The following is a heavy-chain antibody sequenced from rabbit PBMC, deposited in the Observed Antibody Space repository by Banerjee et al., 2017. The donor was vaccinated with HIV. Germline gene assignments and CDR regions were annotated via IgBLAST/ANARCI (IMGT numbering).Heavy chain of an antibody. CDR3: ARDTGSSFSSYGMDL. D-gene: IGHD8-1*01. V-gene: IGHV1S47*01. Sequence: QEQLAESGGGLVQPGGSLKLSCKASGFDFSSYGVSWVRQAPGKGLEWIGYIDPVFGITYYANWVNGRFTISSHNAQNTLFLQMTSLTAADTATYFCARDTGSSFSSYGMDLWGPGTLVTVS. J-gene: IGHJ6*01. CDR1: GFDFSSYG. CDR2: IDPVFGIT.